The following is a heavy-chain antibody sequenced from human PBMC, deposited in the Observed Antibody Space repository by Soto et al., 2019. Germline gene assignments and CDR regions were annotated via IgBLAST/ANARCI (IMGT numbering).Heavy chain of an antibody. D-gene: IGHD3-3*01. Sequence: EVQLVESGGGLVKPGGSLRLSCAASGFTFSSYSMNWVRQAPGKGLEWVSSISSSSSYIYYADSVKGRFTISRDNAKNSLYLQMNSLRAEDTAVYYCASSTYDFWSGYDKYYYGMDVWGQGTTVTVSS. CDR2: ISSSSSYI. V-gene: IGHV3-21*01. CDR3: ASSTYDFWSGYDKYYYGMDV. CDR1: GFTFSSYS. J-gene: IGHJ6*02.